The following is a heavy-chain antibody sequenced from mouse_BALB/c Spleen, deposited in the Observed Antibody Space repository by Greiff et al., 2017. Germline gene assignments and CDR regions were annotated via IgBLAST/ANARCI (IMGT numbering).Heavy chain of an antibody. CDR2: ISSGGGST. D-gene: IGHD2-4*01. J-gene: IGHJ2*01. Sequence: DVQLVESGGGLVKPGGSLKLSCAASGFAFSSYDMSWVRQTPEKRLEWVAYISSGGGSTYYPDTVKGRFTISRDNAKNTLYLQMSSLKSEDTAMYYCARHDYGNFDYWGQGTTLTVSS. CDR1: GFAFSSYD. V-gene: IGHV5-12-1*01. CDR3: ARHDYGNFDY.